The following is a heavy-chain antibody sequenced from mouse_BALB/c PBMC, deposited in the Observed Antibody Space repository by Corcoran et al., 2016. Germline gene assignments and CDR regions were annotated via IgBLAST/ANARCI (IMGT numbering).Heavy chain of an antibody. V-gene: IGHV9-3-1*01. CDR3: AREPRAMDY. J-gene: IGHJ4*01. Sequence: QIQLVQSGPELKKPGETVKISCKASGYNFTNYGMNWVKQAPGKGLKWMGWINTYTGEPTYADDFKGRFAFSLDTSASTAYLQINNLKNEDTATYFCAREPRAMDYWGQGTSVTVSS. CDR1: GYNFTNYG. CDR2: INTYTGEP.